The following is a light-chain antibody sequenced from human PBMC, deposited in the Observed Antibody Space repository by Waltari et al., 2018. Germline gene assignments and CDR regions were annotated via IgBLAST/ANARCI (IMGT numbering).Light chain of an antibody. CDR1: QRVSTY. J-gene: IGKJ3*01. Sequence: VLTQSPANLSLSPGDRATLSCRANQRVSTYLGWYHQTPGQAPRLLIYDASNRSTGIPSRFSGSGSGTDFTLSISSLEPEDFAVYYFQQRSNWPTFGPGTKVDIK. CDR2: DAS. CDR3: QQRSNWPT. V-gene: IGKV3-11*01.